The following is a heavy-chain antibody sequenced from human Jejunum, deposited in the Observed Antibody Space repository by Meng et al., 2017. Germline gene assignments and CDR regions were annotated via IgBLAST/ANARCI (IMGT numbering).Heavy chain of an antibody. J-gene: IGHJ4*02. D-gene: IGHD2-21*01. CDR3: AKLVPY. CDR2: VTTDGNT. V-gene: IGHV3-23*04. CDR1: GFTFSSSS. Sequence: VQLVESVVGLVQPGDSLRLSCAASGFTFSSSSMTWVRQAPGKGLEWVSSVTTDGNTYYADSVKGRFTISRDNSKNTLYLQMSSLRAEDTALYYCAKLVPYWGQGTLVTVSS.